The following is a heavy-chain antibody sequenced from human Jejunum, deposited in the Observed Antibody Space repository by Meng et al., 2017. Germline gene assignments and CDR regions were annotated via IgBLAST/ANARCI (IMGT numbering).Heavy chain of an antibody. CDR2: FFPGDSDT. D-gene: IGHD6-19*01. CDR1: GSIFSNYW. CDR3: ARNSEVAGTGIEAFDI. Sequence: GESLIISCKASGSIFSNYWIAWVRQMPGKGLELVGVFFPGDSDTRYSPSFQGQGTISAEKSINTAYLQWSSLKASETAIYFCARNSEVAGTGIEAFDIWGQGTMVTVSS. V-gene: IGHV5-51*01. J-gene: IGHJ3*02.